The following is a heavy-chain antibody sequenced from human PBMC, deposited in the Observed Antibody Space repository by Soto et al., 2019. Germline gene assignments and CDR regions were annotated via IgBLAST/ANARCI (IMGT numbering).Heavy chain of an antibody. CDR2: INPSGGST. Sequence: ASVKVSCKASGYTFTSYYMHWVRQAPGQGLEWMGIINPSGGSTSYAQRFQGRVTMTRDTSTSTVYMELSSLRSDDTAVYYCARVLGYNSSWWRHTAFDIWCQGTMVTVSS. CDR3: ARVLGYNSSWWRHTAFDI. D-gene: IGHD6-13*01. CDR1: GYTFTSYY. J-gene: IGHJ3*02. V-gene: IGHV1-46*01.